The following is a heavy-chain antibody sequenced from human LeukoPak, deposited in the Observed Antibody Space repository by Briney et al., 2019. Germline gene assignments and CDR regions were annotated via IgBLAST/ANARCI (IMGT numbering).Heavy chain of an antibody. CDR3: ARHKVGEIQLCDY. V-gene: IGHV4-39*01. CDR2: IYYSRST. Sequence: SETLSLTCTVSGGSISSNSYYWGWIRQPPGQELEWIRTIYYSRSTYYNPSLKSRVTISVDKSKNQFSLKLSSVTAADTAVYYCARHKVGEIQLCDYWGQGTLVTVSS. CDR1: GGSISSNSYY. D-gene: IGHD5-18*01. J-gene: IGHJ4*02.